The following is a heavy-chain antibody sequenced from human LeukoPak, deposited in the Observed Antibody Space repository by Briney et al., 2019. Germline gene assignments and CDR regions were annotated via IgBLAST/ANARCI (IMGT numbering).Heavy chain of an antibody. CDR2: IYYSGST. V-gene: IGHV4-30-4*08. Sequence: PSQTLSLTCTVSGGSISSGDYYWRWIRQPPGKGLEWIGYIYYSGSTYYNPSLKSRVTISVDTSKNQFSLKLSSVTAADTAVYYCARDGADFWSGYYNWFDPWGQGTLVTVSS. CDR3: ARDGADFWSGYYNWFDP. CDR1: GGSISSGDYY. J-gene: IGHJ5*02. D-gene: IGHD3-3*01.